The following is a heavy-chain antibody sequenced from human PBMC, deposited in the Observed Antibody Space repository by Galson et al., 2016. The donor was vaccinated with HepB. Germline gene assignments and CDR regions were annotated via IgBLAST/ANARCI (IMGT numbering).Heavy chain of an antibody. V-gene: IGHV4-61*01. CDR3: ARDNSGSYVDY. Sequence: ETLSLTCTVSGDSITSGRYYWSWMRQPPGKGLEWIGFITYSGSTNSNSSLKSRVTISVGKSKNQFSLKLTTVTAADTAVYYCARDNSGSYVDYWGQGILVTVSS. CDR1: GDSITSGRYY. D-gene: IGHD1-26*01. CDR2: ITYSGST. J-gene: IGHJ4*02.